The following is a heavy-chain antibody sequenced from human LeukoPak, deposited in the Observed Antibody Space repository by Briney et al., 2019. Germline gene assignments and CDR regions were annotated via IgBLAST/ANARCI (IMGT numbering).Heavy chain of an antibody. CDR1: GFTFSGYS. J-gene: IGHJ3*02. V-gene: IGHV3-48*02. Sequence: GGSLRLSCAASGFTFSGYSMNWVRQAPGKGLEWVSYISSSSSTIHYADSVEGRFTISRDNAKKSLYLEMNSLRDEDTAVYYCARISAVPGAFDIWCQGTMVTVSS. CDR3: ARISAVPGAFDI. CDR2: ISSSSSTI. D-gene: IGHD6-19*01.